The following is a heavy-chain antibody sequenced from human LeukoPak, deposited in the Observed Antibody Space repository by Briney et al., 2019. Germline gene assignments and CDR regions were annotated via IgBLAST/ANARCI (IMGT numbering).Heavy chain of an antibody. D-gene: IGHD3-3*01. Sequence: GGSLRLSCAASGFTFSSFGIHWVRQAPGKGLEWVAVIWYDGSTKYYGDSVKGRFTISRDSSKNTVYLQMNRLRAEDTALYYCARDGATVGVVLTNYFDYWGQGTQVTVSS. J-gene: IGHJ4*02. CDR3: ARDGATVGVVLTNYFDY. CDR2: IWYDGSTK. CDR1: GFTFSSFG. V-gene: IGHV3-33*01.